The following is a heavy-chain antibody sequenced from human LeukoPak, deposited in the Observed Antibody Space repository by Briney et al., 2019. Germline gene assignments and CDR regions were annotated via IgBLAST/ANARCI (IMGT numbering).Heavy chain of an antibody. Sequence: SETLSLTCAVSGGSISSNSYYWGWIRQPPGKGLEWIGSIYYSGSTYYNPSLKSLVTTSVDTSKNQFSLKLSSVTAADTAVYYCARTRYYYNSRSYGAPYYFDYWGQGTLVTVSS. CDR2: IYYSGST. J-gene: IGHJ4*02. CDR1: GGSISSNSYY. CDR3: ARTRYYYNSRSYGAPYYFDY. V-gene: IGHV4-39*01. D-gene: IGHD3-10*01.